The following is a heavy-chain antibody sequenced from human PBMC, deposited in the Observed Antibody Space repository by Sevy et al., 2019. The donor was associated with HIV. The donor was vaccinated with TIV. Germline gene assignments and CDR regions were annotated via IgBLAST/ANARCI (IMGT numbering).Heavy chain of an antibody. CDR2: IYYSGNT. CDR3: ATRLGYCSGSSCYPPEYFHH. CDR1: GGSNSSSSYY. Sequence: SETLSLTCIVSGGSNSSSSYYWGWIRQPPGKGLEWIGSIYYSGNTYYNPSLKSRVTISVDTSKKQFSLKLSSVTAADTAVYYCATRLGYCSGSSCYPPEYFHHWGQGTLVTVSS. V-gene: IGHV4-39*01. J-gene: IGHJ1*01. D-gene: IGHD2-15*01.